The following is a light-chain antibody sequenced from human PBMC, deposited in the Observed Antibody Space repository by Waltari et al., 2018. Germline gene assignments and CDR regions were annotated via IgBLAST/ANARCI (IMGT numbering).Light chain of an antibody. Sequence: QSALLQPRSVSGSPGQSVTVSCSGTSGAVGGYDSVSWYQQYPGKAPRVLIYDVTKRPSGIPDRFSGSKSGSTASLTISALQADDEADYYCCSYAGSYTYVFGSGTKVTVL. CDR3: CSYAGSYTYV. CDR2: DVT. CDR1: SGAVGGYDS. J-gene: IGLJ1*01. V-gene: IGLV2-11*01.